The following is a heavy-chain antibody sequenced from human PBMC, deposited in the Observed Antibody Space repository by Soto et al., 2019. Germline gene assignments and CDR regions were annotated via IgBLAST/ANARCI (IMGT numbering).Heavy chain of an antibody. CDR3: AKDREYSCSSTSCYTPGMDV. CDR1: GFSFSSYA. CDR2: ISGSGGST. D-gene: IGHD2-2*02. V-gene: IGHV3-23*01. Sequence: XVCLGLSCAACGFSFSSYAMSWVRQAPGKGLEWVSAISGSGGSTYYADSVKGRFTISRDNSKNTLYLQMNSLRAEDTAVYYCAKDREYSCSSTSCYTPGMDVCGQRTTVTVSS. J-gene: IGHJ6*02.